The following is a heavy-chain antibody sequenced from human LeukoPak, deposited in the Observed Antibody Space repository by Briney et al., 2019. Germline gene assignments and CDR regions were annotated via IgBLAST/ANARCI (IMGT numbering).Heavy chain of an antibody. CDR1: GFTFSIFA. CDR2: ISGGGGST. J-gene: IGHJ4*02. V-gene: IGHV3-23*01. Sequence: GGSLRLSCAASGFTFSIFAMSWVRQAPGKGLEWVSTISGGGGSTFYADSVRGRLTISRDNSKNTLYLQVNSLRAEDTAVYYCAKDHSGSYYYFDYWGQGTLVTVSS. D-gene: IGHD1-26*01. CDR3: AKDHSGSYYYFDY.